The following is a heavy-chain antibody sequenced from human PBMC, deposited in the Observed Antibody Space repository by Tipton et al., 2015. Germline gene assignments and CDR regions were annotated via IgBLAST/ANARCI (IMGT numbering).Heavy chain of an antibody. CDR1: GHSITTDNY. CDR2: LYFSGST. CDR3: ARLEEDCSDNICFGFDP. Sequence: TLSLTCTVSGHSITTDNYWAWIRQPPGKGLEWIGSLYFSGSTYYNPSLKSRVTISIDRFKNQFSLKLSSVTAADTAAYYCARLEEDCSDNICFGFDPWGQGTLVTVSS. V-gene: IGHV4-38-2*02. D-gene: IGHD2-2*01. J-gene: IGHJ5*02.